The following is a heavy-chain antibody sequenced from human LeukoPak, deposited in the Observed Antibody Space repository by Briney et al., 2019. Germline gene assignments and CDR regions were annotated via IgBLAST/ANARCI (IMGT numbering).Heavy chain of an antibody. Sequence: SETLSLTCAVYGGSFSGYYWSWIRQPPGKGLEWIGEINHSGSTNYNPSLKSRVTISVDTSKNQFPLKLSSVTAADTAVYSCARVIVVVTALDAFDIWGQGTMVTVSS. CDR3: ARVIVVVTALDAFDI. CDR1: GGSFSGYY. CDR2: INHSGST. V-gene: IGHV4-34*01. D-gene: IGHD2-21*02. J-gene: IGHJ3*02.